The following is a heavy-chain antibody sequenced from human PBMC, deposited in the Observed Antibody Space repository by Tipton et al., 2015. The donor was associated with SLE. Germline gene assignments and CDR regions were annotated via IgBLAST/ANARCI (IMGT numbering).Heavy chain of an antibody. D-gene: IGHD3-16*01. J-gene: IGHJ3*02. Sequence: TLSLTCTVSGGSLSSHYWSWIRQPPGKGLEWIGYIYYSGSTNYNPSLKSRVTISVDTSKNQFSLKLSSVTAADTAVYYCARVLSPYLDAFDIWGQGTMVTVSS. V-gene: IGHV4-59*11. CDR1: GGSLSSHY. CDR3: ARVLSPYLDAFDI. CDR2: IYYSGST.